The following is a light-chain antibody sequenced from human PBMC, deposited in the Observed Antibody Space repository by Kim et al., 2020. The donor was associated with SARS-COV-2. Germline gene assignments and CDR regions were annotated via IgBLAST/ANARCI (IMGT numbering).Light chain of an antibody. J-gene: IGLJ2*01. CDR2: GNN. V-gene: IGLV3-19*01. Sequence: SSELTQDPAVSVALGQTVRITCQGDSLRRYYATWYQQKPGQAPLLVISGNNTRPSGIPDRFSGSSSGNTASLTITGAQAEEEADYYCQSRDSTGKVVFGGGTQLTVL. CDR1: SLRRYY. CDR3: QSRDSTGKVV.